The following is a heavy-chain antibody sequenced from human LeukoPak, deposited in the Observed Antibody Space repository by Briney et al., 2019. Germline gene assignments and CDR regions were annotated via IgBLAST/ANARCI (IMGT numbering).Heavy chain of an antibody. Sequence: ASVKVSCKASGGTFSSYAISWVRQATGQGLGWMGWMNPNSGNTGYAQKFQGRVTMTRNTSISTAYMELSSLRSEDTAVYYCARGHSSGDYWGQGTLVTVSS. CDR1: GGTFSSYA. CDR3: ARGHSSGDY. CDR2: MNPNSGNT. J-gene: IGHJ4*02. D-gene: IGHD5-18*01. V-gene: IGHV1-8*02.